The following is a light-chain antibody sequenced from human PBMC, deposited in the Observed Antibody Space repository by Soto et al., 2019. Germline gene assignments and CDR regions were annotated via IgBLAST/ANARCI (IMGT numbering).Light chain of an antibody. Sequence: DIQMTQSPSSLSASIGDIITITCRASQSISTYLNWYQQKPRKAPKLLIYGASTLQNGVPSRFSGSGSATDYTLTISGLQPEDFATYYCQQCFITPPLTFGGGTKVEMK. CDR3: QQCFITPPLT. J-gene: IGKJ4*01. CDR2: GAS. V-gene: IGKV1-39*01. CDR1: QSISTY.